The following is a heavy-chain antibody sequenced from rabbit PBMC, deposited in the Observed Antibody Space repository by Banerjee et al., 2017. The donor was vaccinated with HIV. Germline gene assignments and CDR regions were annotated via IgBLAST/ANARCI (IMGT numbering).Heavy chain of an antibody. Sequence: QEQLVESGGDLVKPGGSLKLSCKASGFDFSSYGVSWVRQAPGKGLEWIGYIDPVFGRTYYASWVNGRFTISSHDAQNTLYLQLNSLTAADTATYFCVRDLGGTMTIGNLWGPGTLVTVS. D-gene: IGHD2-1*01. CDR2: IDPVFGRT. CDR3: VRDLGGTMTIGNL. V-gene: IGHV1S47*01. J-gene: IGHJ4*01. CDR1: GFDFSSYG.